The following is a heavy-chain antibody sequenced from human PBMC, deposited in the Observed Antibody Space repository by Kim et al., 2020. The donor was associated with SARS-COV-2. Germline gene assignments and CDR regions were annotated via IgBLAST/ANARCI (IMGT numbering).Heavy chain of an antibody. V-gene: IGHV3-30*03. CDR1: GFTFSSYG. CDR2: ISYDGSNK. D-gene: IGHD3-10*01. Sequence: GGSLRLSCAASGFTFSSYGMRWVRQAPGKGLEWVAVISYDGSNKYYADSVKGRFTISRDNSKNTLYLQMNSLRAEDTAVYYCSGVYYGSGSYYDYWGQGTLVTVSS. CDR3: SGVYYGSGSYYDY. J-gene: IGHJ4*02.